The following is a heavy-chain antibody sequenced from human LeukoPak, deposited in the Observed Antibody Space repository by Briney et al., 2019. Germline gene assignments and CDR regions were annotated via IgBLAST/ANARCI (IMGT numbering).Heavy chain of an antibody. J-gene: IGHJ3*01. CDR2: MSYDGSVK. CDR1: GFTFGLHG. D-gene: IGHD3-9*01. CDR3: ARDGDSLRYFGLSLNDAFDF. V-gene: IGHV3-30*03. Sequence: GGSLRLSCVASGFTFGLHGMHWVRQAPGKGREWVALMSYDGSVKDYGDSVKGRFTVSRDNSKNTLSLQMNSLRPEDTALYYCARDGDSLRYFGLSLNDAFDFWGRGTMVTVSS.